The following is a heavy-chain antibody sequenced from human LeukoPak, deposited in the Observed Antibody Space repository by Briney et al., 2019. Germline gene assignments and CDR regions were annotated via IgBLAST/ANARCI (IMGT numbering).Heavy chain of an antibody. V-gene: IGHV4-34*01. CDR1: GGSFGGYY. Sequence: SETLSLTXAVYGGSFGGYYWSWIRQPPGKGLEWIGEINHSGSTNYNPSLKSRVTISVDTSKNQFSLKLSSVTAADTAVYYCARGRGDYWGQGTLVTVSS. J-gene: IGHJ4*02. CDR3: ARGRGDY. CDR2: INHSGST.